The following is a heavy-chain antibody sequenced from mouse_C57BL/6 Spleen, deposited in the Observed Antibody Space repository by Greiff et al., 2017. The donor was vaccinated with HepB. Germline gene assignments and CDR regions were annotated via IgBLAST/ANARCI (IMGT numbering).Heavy chain of an antibody. D-gene: IGHD1-1*01. V-gene: IGHV14-3*01. CDR3: ALYYYGSGHYYFDY. J-gene: IGHJ2*01. CDR2: IDPANGNT. Sequence: VQLQQSVAELVRPGASVKLSCTASGFNIKNTYMHWVKQRPEQGLEWIGRIDPANGNTKYAPKFQGKATITADTSYNPAYLQLSSLTSEDTAIYYCALYYYGSGHYYFDYWGQGTTLTVSS. CDR1: GFNIKNTY.